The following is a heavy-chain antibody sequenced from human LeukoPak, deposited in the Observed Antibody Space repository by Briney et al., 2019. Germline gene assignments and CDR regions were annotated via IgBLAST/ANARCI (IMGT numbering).Heavy chain of an antibody. CDR1: GFTFSSYA. J-gene: IGHJ4*02. CDR2: ISGSGGGT. CDR3: AKAYDLLTGSPRLRAFDY. Sequence: GGSQRLSCAASGFTFSSYAMTWVRQAPGKGLEWVSAISGSGGGTYYADSVKGRFTISRDNSKNTLYLQMNSLRAEDTAVYCCAKAYDLLTGSPRLRAFDYWGQGTLVTVSS. D-gene: IGHD3-9*01. V-gene: IGHV3-23*01.